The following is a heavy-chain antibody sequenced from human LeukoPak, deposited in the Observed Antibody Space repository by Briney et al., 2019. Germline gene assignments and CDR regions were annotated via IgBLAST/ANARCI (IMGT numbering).Heavy chain of an antibody. Sequence: QPGGSLRLSCAASGFTFSSYAMSWVRQAPRKGLEWVSAISGSGDSTYYGDSVKGRFTISRDNSKNTLYLQMNSLRAEDTAVYYCAKTRPLDSSSWSHGDYWGQGTLVTVSS. CDR3: AKTRPLDSSSWSHGDY. D-gene: IGHD6-13*01. J-gene: IGHJ4*02. CDR2: ISGSGDST. V-gene: IGHV3-23*01. CDR1: GFTFSSYA.